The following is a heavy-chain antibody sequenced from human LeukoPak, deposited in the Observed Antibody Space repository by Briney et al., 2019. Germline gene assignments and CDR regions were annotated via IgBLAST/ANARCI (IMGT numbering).Heavy chain of an antibody. V-gene: IGHV4-34*01. D-gene: IGHD3/OR15-3a*01. CDR3: VRGLSGLVILDY. J-gene: IGHJ4*02. CDR2: INHSGNT. CDR1: GGSFSGYY. Sequence: SETLSLTCAVYGGSFSGYYWSWIRQPPGKGLEWVGEINHSGNTNYNPSLKSRVTISVDTSKNQFSLKLSSVTAADTAVYYCVRGLSGLVILDYWGQGSLVTVSS.